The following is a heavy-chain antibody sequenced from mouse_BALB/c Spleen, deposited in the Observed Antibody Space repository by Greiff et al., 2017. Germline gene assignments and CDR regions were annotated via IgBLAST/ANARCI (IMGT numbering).Heavy chain of an antibody. CDR1: GYTFTDYN. J-gene: IGHJ2*01. D-gene: IGHD2-4*01. Sequence: EVQLQQSGPELVKPGASVKISCKASGYTFTDYNMHWVQQSHGKSLEWIGYIYPYNGGTGYNQKFKSKATVTVDNSSSTAYMELRSLTSEDSAVYYCAREGDYDFYFDYGGQGTTLTVSS. V-gene: IGHV1S29*02. CDR3: AREGDYDFYFDY. CDR2: IYPYNGGT.